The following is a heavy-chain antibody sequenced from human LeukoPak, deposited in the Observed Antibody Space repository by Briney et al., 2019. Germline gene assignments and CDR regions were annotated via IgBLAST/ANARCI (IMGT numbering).Heavy chain of an antibody. J-gene: IGHJ4*02. V-gene: IGHV3-30*18. D-gene: IGHD5-12*01. CDR3: AKGRGYSGYDPYYFDY. Sequence: HPGGSLRLSCAASGFTFSSYSMNWVRQAPGKGLEWVAVISYDGSNKYYADSVKGRFTISRDNSKNTLYLQMNSLRAEDTAVYYCAKGRGYSGYDPYYFDYWGQGTLVTVSS. CDR2: ISYDGSNK. CDR1: GFTFSSYS.